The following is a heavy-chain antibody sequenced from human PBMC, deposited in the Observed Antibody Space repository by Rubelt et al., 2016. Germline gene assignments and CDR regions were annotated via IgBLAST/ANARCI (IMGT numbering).Heavy chain of an antibody. J-gene: IGHJ4*02. CDR1: SGSISSSRYF. Sequence: QLQLQESGPGLVKPSETLSLTCTVSSGSISSSRYFWGWIRQPPGKGPALIGSISYSGGAYYNPSLKSRATISLHTSKDQCSRRTGSVTAADTAVYYCARQDSWYHLDHWGQGTLVTVSS. V-gene: IGHV4-39*01. CDR2: ISYSGGA. D-gene: IGHD6-13*01. CDR3: ARQDSWYHLDH.